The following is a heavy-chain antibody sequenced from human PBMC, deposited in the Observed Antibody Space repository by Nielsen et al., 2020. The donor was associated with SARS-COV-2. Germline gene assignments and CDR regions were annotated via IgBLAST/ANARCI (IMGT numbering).Heavy chain of an antibody. CDR1: GFSLSTSGVG. CDR3: AHSPLYYSSSDYFDY. Sequence: SGPTLVKPTQTLTLTCTFSGFSLSTSGVGVGWIRQPPGKALEWLVLIYWDDDKRYSPSLKSRLTITKDTSKNQVVLTMTNMDPVDTATYYCAHSPLYYSSSDYFDYWGQGTLVTVSS. D-gene: IGHD6-6*01. V-gene: IGHV2-5*02. CDR2: IYWDDDK. J-gene: IGHJ4*02.